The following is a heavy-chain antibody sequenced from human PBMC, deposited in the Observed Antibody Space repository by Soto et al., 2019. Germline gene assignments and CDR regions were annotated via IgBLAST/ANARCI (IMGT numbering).Heavy chain of an antibody. V-gene: IGHV3-23*01. D-gene: IGHD5-12*01. J-gene: IGHJ4*02. CDR2: ISGSGGST. CDR3: AKDKTWWLQFVVDY. Sequence: VGSLRLSCAASGFTFSSYAMSWVRQAPGKGLEWVSAISGSGGSTYYADSVKGRFTISRDNSKNTLYLQMNSLRAEDTAVYYCAKDKTWWLQFVVDYWGQGTLVTVSS. CDR1: GFTFSSYA.